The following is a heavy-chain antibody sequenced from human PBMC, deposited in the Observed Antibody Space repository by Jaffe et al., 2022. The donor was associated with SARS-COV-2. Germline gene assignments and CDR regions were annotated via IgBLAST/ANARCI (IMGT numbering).Heavy chain of an antibody. CDR1: GFTFSSYA. J-gene: IGHJ6*02. D-gene: IGHD3-22*01. CDR3: ATSGDSSGPGHYYYYYGMDV. Sequence: EVQLLESGGGLVQPGGSLRLSCAASGFTFSSYAMSWVRQAPGKGLEWVSAISGSGGSTYYADSVKGRFTISRDNSKNTLYLQMNSLRAEDTAVYYCATSGDSSGPGHYYYYYGMDVWGQGTTVTVSS. V-gene: IGHV3-23*01. CDR2: ISGSGGST.